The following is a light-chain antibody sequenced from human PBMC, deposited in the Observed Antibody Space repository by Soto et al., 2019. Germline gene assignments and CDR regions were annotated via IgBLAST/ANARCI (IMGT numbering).Light chain of an antibody. V-gene: IGLV7-46*01. J-gene: IGLJ2*01. CDR2: DTS. CDR1: TGTLTSGHF. Sequence: QPVVTQEPSLTVSPGGTVTLTCGSSTGTLTSGHFPYWFQQKPGQAPRALIFDTSKRYSWTPARFSGSLLGGKAALTLSGAQPEDEADYYCLLYFDVARVFGGGTKLTVL. CDR3: LLYFDVARV.